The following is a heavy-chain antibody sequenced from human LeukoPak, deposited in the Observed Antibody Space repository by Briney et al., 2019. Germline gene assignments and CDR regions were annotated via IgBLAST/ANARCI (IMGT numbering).Heavy chain of an antibody. D-gene: IGHD5-18*01. J-gene: IGHJ6*03. CDR1: GGTFSSYA. Sequence: ASVKVSCKASGGTFSSYAISWVRQAPGQGLEWMGGIIPIFGTANYAQKFQGRVTSTADKSTSTAYMELSSLRSEATAVYYRARRGYSYGHLGLSYYSMDVWGKGTTVTVSS. CDR2: IIPIFGTA. V-gene: IGHV1-69*06. CDR3: ARRGYSYGHLGLSYYSMDV.